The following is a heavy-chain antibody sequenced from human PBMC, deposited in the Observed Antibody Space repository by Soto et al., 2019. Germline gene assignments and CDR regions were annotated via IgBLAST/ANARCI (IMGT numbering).Heavy chain of an antibody. CDR3: ARVIAQRPVDRDGYNYRFDY. J-gene: IGHJ4*02. D-gene: IGHD5-12*01. CDR2: IIPIFGTA. CDR1: GYTFSSYA. V-gene: IGHV1-69*13. Sequence: GASVKVSCKASGYTFSSYAISWVRQAPGQGLEWMGGIIPIFGTANYAQKFQGRVTITADESTSTAYMELSSLRSEDTAVYYCARVIAQRPVDRDGYNYRFDYWGQGTLVTVSS.